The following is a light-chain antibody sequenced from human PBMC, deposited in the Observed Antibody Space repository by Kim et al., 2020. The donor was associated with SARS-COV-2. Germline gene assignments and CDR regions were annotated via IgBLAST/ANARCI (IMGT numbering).Light chain of an antibody. CDR1: ETISSW. V-gene: IGKV1-5*03. CDR2: KAS. Sequence: DIQMTQSPSTLSASVGDRVTITCRASETISSWLAWYQQKPGKAPKLLISKASNLESGVPSRFSGSGSGTKFTLSISSLQPDDFATYYCLQYNSYSGTFGQGTKVDIK. J-gene: IGKJ1*01. CDR3: LQYNSYSGT.